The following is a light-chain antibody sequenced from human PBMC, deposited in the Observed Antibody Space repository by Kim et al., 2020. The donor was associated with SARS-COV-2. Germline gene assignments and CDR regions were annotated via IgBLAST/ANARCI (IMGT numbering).Light chain of an antibody. Sequence: SPGEIATVSCRASQSVSSNYLAWYQQKPGQAPRRLIYGASSRATGIPDRFSGSGSETDFTLTISRLDPEDFAVYYCQQYGTSPLTFGGGTKVDIK. CDR2: GAS. J-gene: IGKJ4*01. V-gene: IGKV3-20*01. CDR1: QSVSSNY. CDR3: QQYGTSPLT.